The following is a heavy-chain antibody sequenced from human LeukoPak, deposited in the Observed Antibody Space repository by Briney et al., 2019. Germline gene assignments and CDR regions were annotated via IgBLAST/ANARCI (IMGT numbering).Heavy chain of an antibody. Sequence: GGSLRLCCAISGFTFSACELTWVRQAPGKGLEWVSYISRSGSTRYYADSVKGRFTISRDNAKNSLYLQMNSLRAEDTAVYYCARVATMVRVPLDALDIWGQGTMVSVSS. V-gene: IGHV3-48*03. CDR2: ISRSGSTR. J-gene: IGHJ3*02. CDR1: GFTFSACE. D-gene: IGHD3-10*01. CDR3: ARVATMVRVPLDALDI.